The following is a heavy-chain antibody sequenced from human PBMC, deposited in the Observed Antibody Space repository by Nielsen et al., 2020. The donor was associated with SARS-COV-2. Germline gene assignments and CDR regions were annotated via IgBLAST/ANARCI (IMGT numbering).Heavy chain of an antibody. CDR2: IYSGGSA. Sequence: GESLKISCAASGFTFSGSAMHWVRQAPGKGLEWVSVIYSGGSAYYADSVKGRFTISRHNSKNTLYLQMNSLRAEDMALYYCAKGPSTVIYYYYMDVWGKGTTVTVSS. D-gene: IGHD4-11*01. CDR3: AKGPSTVIYYYYMDV. V-gene: IGHV3-53*04. J-gene: IGHJ6*03. CDR1: GFTFSGSA.